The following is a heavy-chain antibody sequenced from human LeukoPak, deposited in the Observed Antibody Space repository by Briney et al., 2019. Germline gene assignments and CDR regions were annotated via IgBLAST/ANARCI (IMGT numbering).Heavy chain of an antibody. J-gene: IGHJ4*02. CDR3: ARENYDFWSGYSLDY. D-gene: IGHD3-3*01. CDR2: ISSSGSTI. V-gene: IGHV3-11*04. CDR1: GFTFSDYY. Sequence: GGSLRLSCAASGFTFSDYYMSWIRQAPGKGLEWVSYISSSGSTIYYADSVKGRFTISRDNAKNSLYLQMNSLRAEDTAVYYCARENYDFWSGYSLDYWGQGTLVTVSS.